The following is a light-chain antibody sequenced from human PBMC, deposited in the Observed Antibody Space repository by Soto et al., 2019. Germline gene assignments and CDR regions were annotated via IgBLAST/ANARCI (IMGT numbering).Light chain of an antibody. Sequence: DIQMTQSPSALSASVGDRVTITCRASQSISSWLAWYQQKPGKAPRLLIYDASYLARGVPSRFSGSGSGTEFTLTVSDLQPDDLATYYCQQYNNFWTFGPGTKVEI. CDR1: QSISSW. CDR2: DAS. V-gene: IGKV1-5*01. CDR3: QQYNNFWT. J-gene: IGKJ1*01.